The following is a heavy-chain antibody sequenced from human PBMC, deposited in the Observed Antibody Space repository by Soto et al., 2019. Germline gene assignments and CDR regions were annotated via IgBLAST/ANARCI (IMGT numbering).Heavy chain of an antibody. CDR3: AKLPAADYYYGMDV. J-gene: IGHJ6*02. Sequence: ASVKVSCKASGYTFTSYGISWVRQAPGQGLEWMGWISAYNGNTNYAQKLQGRVTMTTDTSTSTAYMELSSLRSEDTAVYYCAKLPAADYYYGMDVWGQGTTVTVSS. CDR2: ISAYNGNT. CDR1: GYTFTSYG. D-gene: IGHD2-2*01. V-gene: IGHV1-18*01.